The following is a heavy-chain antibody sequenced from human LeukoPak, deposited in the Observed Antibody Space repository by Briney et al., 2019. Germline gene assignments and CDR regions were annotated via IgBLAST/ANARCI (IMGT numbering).Heavy chain of an antibody. CDR3: ARRQSITMVRGVIITGYYFDY. CDR2: IYPGDSDT. V-gene: IGHV5-51*01. CDR1: GYSFTNYW. J-gene: IGHJ4*02. Sequence: GESLKISCKGSGYSFTNYWIAWVRQMPGKGLEWMGIIYPGDSDTRYSPSFQGQVTISADKSISTAYLQWSSLKASDTAMYYCARRQSITMVRGVIITGYYFDYWGQGTLVTVSS. D-gene: IGHD3-10*01.